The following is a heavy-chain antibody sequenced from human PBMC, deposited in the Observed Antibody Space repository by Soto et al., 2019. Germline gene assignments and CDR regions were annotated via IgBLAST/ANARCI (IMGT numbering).Heavy chain of an antibody. D-gene: IGHD4-4*01. CDR3: ARDLIPNYSNYGLDP. CDR1: GGTFSSYT. Sequence: ASVKVSCKASGGTFSSYTISWVRQAPGQGLEWMGRIIPILGIANYAQKFQGRVTITADKSTSTAYMELSSLRSEDTAVYYCARDLIPNYSNYGLDPWGQGTLVTVSS. V-gene: IGHV1-69*04. J-gene: IGHJ5*02. CDR2: IIPILGIA.